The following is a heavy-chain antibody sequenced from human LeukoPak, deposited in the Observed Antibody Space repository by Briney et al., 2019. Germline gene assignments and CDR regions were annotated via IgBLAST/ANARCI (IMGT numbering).Heavy chain of an antibody. D-gene: IGHD3-10*01. CDR2: IYHSGST. CDR3: ARFYFEGLPYYGSGSSYYFDY. V-gene: IGHV4-4*02. J-gene: IGHJ4*02. Sequence: PSETLSLTCAVSGGSISSSNWWSWVRQPPGKGLEWIGEIYHSGSTNYNPSLKSRVTISVDKSKNQFSLKLSSVTAADTAVYYCARFYFEGLPYYGSGSSYYFDYWGQGTLVTVSS. CDR1: GGSISSSNW.